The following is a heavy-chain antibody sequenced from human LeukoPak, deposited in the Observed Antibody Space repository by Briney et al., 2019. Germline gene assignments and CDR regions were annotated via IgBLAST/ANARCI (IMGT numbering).Heavy chain of an antibody. CDR1: GGSFSGYY. V-gene: IGHV4-34*01. CDR3: ARGGERSYYYYGMDV. J-gene: IGHJ6*02. D-gene: IGHD1-1*01. Sequence: PSETLSLTCAVYGGSFSGYYWSWIRQPPGKGLEWIGEINHSGSTNYNPSLKSRVTISVGTSKNQFSLKLSSVTAADTAVYYCARGGERSYYYYGMDVWGQGTTVTVSS. CDR2: INHSGST.